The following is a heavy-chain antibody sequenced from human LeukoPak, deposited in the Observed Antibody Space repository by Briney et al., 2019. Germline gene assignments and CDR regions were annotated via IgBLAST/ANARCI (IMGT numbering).Heavy chain of an antibody. CDR2: IIPILGIA. V-gene: IGHV1-69*04. CDR1: GGTFSSYA. D-gene: IGHD4-23*01. Sequence: ASVKVSCKASGGTFSSYAISWVRQAPGQGLEWMGRIIPILGIANYAQKFQGRVTITADKSTSTAYMELSSLRSEDTAVYYCARDYGGNSGGAFDIWGQGTMVTVSS. CDR3: ARDYGGNSGGAFDI. J-gene: IGHJ3*02.